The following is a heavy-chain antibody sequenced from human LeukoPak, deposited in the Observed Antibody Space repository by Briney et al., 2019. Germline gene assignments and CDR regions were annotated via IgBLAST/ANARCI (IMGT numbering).Heavy chain of an antibody. J-gene: IGHJ4*02. Sequence: QSGGSLRLSCAASGFTFDDYGMSWVRQAPGKGLEWVFGINWNGCSTGYADSVKGRFTISRDNAKNSLYLQMNSLRAEDTALYYCAKSTKYYDSSGYYYEASYYFDYWGQGTLVTVSS. CDR3: AKSTKYYDSSGYYYEASYYFDY. V-gene: IGHV3-20*04. D-gene: IGHD3-22*01. CDR2: INWNGCST. CDR1: GFTFDDYG.